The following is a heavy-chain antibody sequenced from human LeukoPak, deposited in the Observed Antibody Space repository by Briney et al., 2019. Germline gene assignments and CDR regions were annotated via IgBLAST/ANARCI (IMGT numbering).Heavy chain of an antibody. V-gene: IGHV3-23*01. CDR2: ISGGGDAT. CDR1: DFNFITYA. CDR3: AKDRWTRAEGNYFDY. Sequence: GGSLRLSCAASDFNFITYAMSWVRQAPGKGLEWVSTISGGGDATYYADSVKGRFTISRDNSKNTLYLQMNSLRAEDTAVYYCAKDRWTRAEGNYFDYWGQGTLVTVSS. J-gene: IGHJ4*02. D-gene: IGHD4-23*01.